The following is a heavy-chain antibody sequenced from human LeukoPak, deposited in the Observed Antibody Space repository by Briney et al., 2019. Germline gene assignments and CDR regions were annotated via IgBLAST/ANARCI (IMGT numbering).Heavy chain of an antibody. CDR1: GFTFSSYA. Sequence: GGSLRLSCAASGFTFSSYAMSWVRQAPGKGLEWVSAISGSGGSTYYADSVKGRFTISRDNSKNTLYLQMNSLRAEDTAVYYCARSDMVRGEGSPSDYWGQGTLVTVSS. D-gene: IGHD3-10*01. V-gene: IGHV3-23*01. CDR3: ARSDMVRGEGSPSDY. CDR2: ISGSGGST. J-gene: IGHJ4*02.